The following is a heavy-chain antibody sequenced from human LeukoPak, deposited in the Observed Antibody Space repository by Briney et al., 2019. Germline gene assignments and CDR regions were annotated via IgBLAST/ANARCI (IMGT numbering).Heavy chain of an antibody. V-gene: IGHV3-23*01. Sequence: GGSLRLSCAASTCTFSTYAMSWVRQAPGKGLQWVSVISASGGSTYYADSVKGRFTLSRDNSKNTLYLQMNSLRAEDTAVYHCAKMGNDFWSGYYSGGYFDFWGQGTLVTVSS. CDR2: ISASGGST. D-gene: IGHD3-3*01. CDR3: AKMGNDFWSGYYSGGYFDF. J-gene: IGHJ4*02. CDR1: TCTFSTYA.